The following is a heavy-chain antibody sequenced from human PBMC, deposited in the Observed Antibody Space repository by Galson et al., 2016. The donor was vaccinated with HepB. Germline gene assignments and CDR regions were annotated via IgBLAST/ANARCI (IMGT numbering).Heavy chain of an antibody. D-gene: IGHD3-22*01. V-gene: IGHV1-69*13. CDR2: IIPIFGTA. Sequence: SVKVSCKASGGTFSSDAITWVRQAPGQGLEWMGGIIPIFGTANYAQKFQGRVTITADESTSTAYMELSSLRSEDTAVYYCARGWLDGGAGDYWGQGTLVTVSS. J-gene: IGHJ4*02. CDR1: GGTFSSDA. CDR3: ARGWLDGGAGDY.